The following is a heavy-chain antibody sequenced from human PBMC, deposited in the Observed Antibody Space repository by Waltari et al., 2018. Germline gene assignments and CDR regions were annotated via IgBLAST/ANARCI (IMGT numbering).Heavy chain of an antibody. CDR1: GLIFRYLW. CDR2: IKSENDGGTT. CDR3: IAESTIWYVFYFDY. V-gene: IGHV3-15*01. Sequence: EVQLVESGGGLVQQGGSFRLSCAASGLIFRYLWMSWVRQAPGKGLEWVGRIKSENDGGTTEYAASVKGRFTISRDDSRNTLYLQMNSLGTEDTAIYYCIAESTIWYVFYFDYWGQGSLITVSS. D-gene: IGHD6-13*01. J-gene: IGHJ4*02.